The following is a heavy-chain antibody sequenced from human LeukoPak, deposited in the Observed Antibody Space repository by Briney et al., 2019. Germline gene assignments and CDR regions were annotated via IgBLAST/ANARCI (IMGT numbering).Heavy chain of an antibody. CDR2: IYYSGST. CDR1: GGSISSYY. Sequence: PSETLSLTCTVSGGSISSYYWSWIRQPPGKGLEWIGYIYYSGSTNYNPSLKSRVTISVDTSKNQFSLKLSSVTAADTAVYYCAVFYGSGSYAYDYWGQGTLVTVSS. V-gene: IGHV4-59*01. J-gene: IGHJ4*02. D-gene: IGHD3-10*01. CDR3: AVFYGSGSYAYDY.